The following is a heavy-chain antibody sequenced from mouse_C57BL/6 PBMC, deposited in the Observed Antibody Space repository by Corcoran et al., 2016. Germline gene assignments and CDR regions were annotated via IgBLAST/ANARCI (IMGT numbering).Heavy chain of an antibody. D-gene: IGHD1-1*01. Sequence: QIQLVQSGPELKKPGETVKISCKASGYTFTNYGMSWVKQAPGKGLKWMGWINTYSGVPTYADDFKGRFAFSLENSASTAYLQINNLKNEDTATYFCARVYYYGSSYDFYYWGQGTTLTVSS. V-gene: IGHV9-3*01. CDR1: GYTFTNYG. CDR3: ARVYYYGSSYDFYY. CDR2: INTYSGVP. J-gene: IGHJ2*01.